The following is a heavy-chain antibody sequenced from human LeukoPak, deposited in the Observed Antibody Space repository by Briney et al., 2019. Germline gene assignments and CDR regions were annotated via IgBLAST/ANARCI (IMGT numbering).Heavy chain of an antibody. CDR2: MYSGGST. J-gene: IGHJ4*02. Sequence: SETLSLTCTVSGGSISSGGYYWSWIRQPPGKGLEWIGYMYSGGSTYYNPSLKSRVTISRGTPIDQFSLKLTSVTAADTAVYFCAREYPAGTIDYWGQGILVTVSS. V-gene: IGHV4-31*03. D-gene: IGHD1-1*01. CDR3: AREYPAGTIDY. CDR1: GGSISSGGYY.